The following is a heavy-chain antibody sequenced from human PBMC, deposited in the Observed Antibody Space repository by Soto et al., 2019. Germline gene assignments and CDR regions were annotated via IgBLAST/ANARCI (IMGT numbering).Heavy chain of an antibody. CDR1: GGSICSGGYY. V-gene: IGHV4-31*03. CDR2: IYYSGST. D-gene: IGHD2-2*01. CDR3: ATYQRKTEFDY. J-gene: IGHJ4*02. Sequence: SETLSLTCTVSGGSICSGGYYWSWIRQHPGKGLEWIGYIYYSGSTYYNPSLKSRVTISVDTSKNQFSLKLSSVTAADTAVYYCATYQRKTEFDYWGQGTLVTVSS.